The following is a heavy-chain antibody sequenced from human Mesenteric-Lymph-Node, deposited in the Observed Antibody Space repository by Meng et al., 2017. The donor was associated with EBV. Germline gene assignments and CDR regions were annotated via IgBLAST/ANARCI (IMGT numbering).Heavy chain of an antibody. D-gene: IGHD3-22*01. J-gene: IGHJ5*02. V-gene: IGHV3-30*18. CDR3: AKDQGDYYDSSGYYYH. CDR2: ISYDGSNK. CDR1: GFTFSSYG. Sequence: QVQLVESGXGVVQPGRXLRLSCAASGFTFSSYGMHWVRQAPGKGLEWVAVISYDGSNKYYADSVKGRFTISRDNSKNTLYLQMNSLRAEDTAVYYCAKDQGDYYDSSGYYYHWGQGTLVTVSS.